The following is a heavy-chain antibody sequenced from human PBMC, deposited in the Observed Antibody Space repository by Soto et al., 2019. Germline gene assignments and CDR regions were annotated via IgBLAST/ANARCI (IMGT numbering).Heavy chain of an antibody. CDR2: IFSNDEK. CDR3: ARIRYYYDSSGYYEADREYYFDY. Sequence: SGPTLVNPTETLTLTCTVSGFSLSNARMGVSWIRQPPGKALEWLAHIFSNDEKSYSTSLKSRLTISKDTSKSQVVLTMTNMDPVDTATSYCARIRYYYDSSGYYEADREYYFDYWGQGTLVTVSS. CDR1: GFSLSNARMG. J-gene: IGHJ4*02. V-gene: IGHV2-26*01. D-gene: IGHD3-22*01.